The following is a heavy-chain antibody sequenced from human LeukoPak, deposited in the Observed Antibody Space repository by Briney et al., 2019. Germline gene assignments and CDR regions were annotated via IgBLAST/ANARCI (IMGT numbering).Heavy chain of an antibody. D-gene: IGHD1-1*01. CDR2: IHSVGDT. V-gene: IGHV3-53*01. J-gene: IGHJ4*02. CDR1: GFTVSSNY. Sequence: PGGSLRVSCKVSGFTVSSNYMSWVRQAPGKGLEWVSIIHSVGDTFYADSVKGRFTISRDNSNNMVYLQMNSLTVEDTAVYYCARQGTGLDYWGQGTLVTVSS. CDR3: ARQGTGLDY.